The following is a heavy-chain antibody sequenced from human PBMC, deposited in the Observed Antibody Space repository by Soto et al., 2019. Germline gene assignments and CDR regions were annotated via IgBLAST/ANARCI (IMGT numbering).Heavy chain of an antibody. Sequence: QVQLVESGGGVVQPGRSLRLSCAASGFTFSSYAMHWVRQAPGKGLEWVAVISYDGSNKYYADSVKGRFTISRDNSTNPLYLQMNSLRAEDTAVYYCARPLWRDDYNWGNFDLWGRGTLVTVSS. CDR3: ARPLWRDDYNWGNFDL. D-gene: IGHD3-16*01. V-gene: IGHV3-30-3*01. CDR1: GFTFSSYA. CDR2: ISYDGSNK. J-gene: IGHJ2*01.